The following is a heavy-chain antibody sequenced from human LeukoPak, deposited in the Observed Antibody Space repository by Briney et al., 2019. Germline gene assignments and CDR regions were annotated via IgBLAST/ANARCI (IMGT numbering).Heavy chain of an antibody. CDR1: GDSVSSNSAA. CDR3: ARTPNIAAAGTPNYYYMDV. CDR2: TYYRSKWYN. J-gene: IGHJ6*03. V-gene: IGHV6-1*01. D-gene: IGHD6-13*01. Sequence: PSQTLSLTCAISGDSVSSNSAAWNWIRQSPSRGLEWLGRTYYRSKWYNDYAVSVKSRITINPDTSKNQFSLQLNSVTPEDTAVYYCARTPNIAAAGTPNYYYMDVWGKGTTVTVSS.